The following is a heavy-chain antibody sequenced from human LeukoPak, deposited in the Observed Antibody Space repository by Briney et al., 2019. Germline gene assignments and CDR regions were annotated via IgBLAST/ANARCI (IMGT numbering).Heavy chain of an antibody. D-gene: IGHD4-17*01. CDR3: ARDGKHGDYAY. CDR1: GLTFDDYG. Sequence: GGSLRLSCAASGLTFDDYGMSWVRQAPGKGLEWVSGINWNGGSTGYADSVKGRFTNSRDNAKNSLYLQMNSLRAEDTALDYCARDGKHGDYAYWGQGTLVTVSS. J-gene: IGHJ4*02. CDR2: INWNGGST. V-gene: IGHV3-20*04.